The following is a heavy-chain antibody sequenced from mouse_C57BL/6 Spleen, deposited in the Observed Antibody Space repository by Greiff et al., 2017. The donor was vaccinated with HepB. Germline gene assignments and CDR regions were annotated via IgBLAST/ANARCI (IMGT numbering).Heavy chain of an antibody. D-gene: IGHD4-1*01. CDR3: ERSPLTGKGFAD. CDR2: IYPRSGNT. V-gene: IGHV1-81*01. Sequence: QVQLQQSGAELARPGASVKLSCKASGYTFTSYGISWVKQRPGQGLEWIGEIYPRSGNTYYNEKFKGKATLTADKSSSTAYMELRSLTSEDSAVYFCERSPLTGKGFADWGQGTLVTVSA. CDR1: GYTFTSYG. J-gene: IGHJ3*01.